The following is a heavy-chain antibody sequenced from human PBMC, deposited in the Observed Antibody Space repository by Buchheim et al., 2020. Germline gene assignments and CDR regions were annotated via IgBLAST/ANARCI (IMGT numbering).Heavy chain of an antibody. CDR2: INPNSGGT. CDR1: GYTFTGYY. CDR3: ARETQTYYDFWSGYYTFRGYYYGMDV. Sequence: QVQLVQSGAEVKKPGASVKVSCKASGYTFTGYYMHWVRQAPGQGLEWMGWINPNSGGTNYAQKFQGWVTMTRDTSISTAYMELSRLRSDDTAVYYCARETQTYYDFWSGYYTFRGYYYGMDVWGQGT. V-gene: IGHV1-2*04. J-gene: IGHJ6*02. D-gene: IGHD3-3*01.